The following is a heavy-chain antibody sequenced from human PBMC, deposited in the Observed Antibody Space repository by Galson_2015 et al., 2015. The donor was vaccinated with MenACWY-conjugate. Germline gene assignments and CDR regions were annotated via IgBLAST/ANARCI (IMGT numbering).Heavy chain of an antibody. CDR2: ISSTGRST. J-gene: IGHJ4*02. V-gene: IGHV3-23*01. D-gene: IGHD2-15*01. CDR3: ARSPPRVVVIENYFDY. CDR1: GFTFTSHA. Sequence: SLRLSCAASGFTFTSHAMSWVRQAPGKGLEWVSGISSTGRSTYYADSVKGRFTISRDNSKNTLYLQMNSVRAEDTAVYYCARSPPRVVVIENYFDYGGQGTLVTVSS.